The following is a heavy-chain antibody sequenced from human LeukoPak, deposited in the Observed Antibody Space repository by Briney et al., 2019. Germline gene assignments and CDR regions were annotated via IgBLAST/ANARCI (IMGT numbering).Heavy chain of an antibody. V-gene: IGHV4-59*12. J-gene: IGHJ4*02. CDR1: GGSLKSYY. Sequence: SETLSLTCSVSGGSLKSYYWNWIRQPPGKGLEWIGYIYHSGSTNYNPSLKSRVTISVDTSKNQFSLKLSSVTAADTAVYYCARSRGRIAVAGTLYDYWGQGTLVTVSS. CDR2: IYHSGST. CDR3: ARSRGRIAVAGTLYDY. D-gene: IGHD6-19*01.